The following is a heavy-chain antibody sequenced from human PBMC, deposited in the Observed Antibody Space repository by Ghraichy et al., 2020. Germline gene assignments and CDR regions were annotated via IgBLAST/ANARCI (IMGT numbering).Heavy chain of an antibody. CDR3: AGPSGYGPGRYYPLEH. CDR1: GGSINIVSFY. V-gene: IGHV4-39*01. Sequence: SETLSLTCTVSGGSINIVSFYWGWVRQPPGKGLEWIGNIYNTGTTSYNPSLKSRVNISVDTSKNAFSLRLTSVTAAATAVYFCAGPSGYGPGRYYPLEHWGQGSLVTVTS. J-gene: IGHJ1*01. D-gene: IGHD3-10*01. CDR2: IYNTGTT.